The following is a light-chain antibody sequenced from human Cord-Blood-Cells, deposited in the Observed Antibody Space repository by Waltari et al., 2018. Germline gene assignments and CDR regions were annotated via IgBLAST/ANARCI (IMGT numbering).Light chain of an antibody. CDR3: QQYNSYSMYT. CDR1: LGISSW. J-gene: IGKJ2*01. CDR2: KAS. Sequence: DIQMTQFPSTLSASIADIVTLICPASLGISSWMAWYQLKPGKAPKPLIYKASSLESGVPSRFSGSGSGTEFTLTISSLQPDDFATYYSQQYNSYSMYTFGQGTKLEIK. V-gene: IGKV1-5*03.